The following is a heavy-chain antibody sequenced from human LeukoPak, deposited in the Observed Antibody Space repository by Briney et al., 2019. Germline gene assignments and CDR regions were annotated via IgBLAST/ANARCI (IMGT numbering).Heavy chain of an antibody. V-gene: IGHV3-23*01. CDR3: AKGVAAGGSYYYYYGMDV. Sequence: GGSLRLSCAASGFTFSSYAMSWVRQAPGKGLEWVSSISGSGGITYYADSVKGRFTFSRDNSKNTLYLQMNSLRAEDTAVYYCAKGVAAGGSYYYYYGMDVWGQGTTVTVSS. D-gene: IGHD1-26*01. CDR2: ISGSGGIT. CDR1: GFTFSSYA. J-gene: IGHJ6*02.